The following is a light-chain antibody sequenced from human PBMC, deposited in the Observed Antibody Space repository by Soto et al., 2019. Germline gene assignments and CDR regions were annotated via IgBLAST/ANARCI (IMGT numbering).Light chain of an antibody. CDR3: CSYTSSSIRV. CDR1: SSDVGGYNH. CDR2: EVR. Sequence: QSALTQPASVSGSPGQSITLSFTGTSSDVGGYNHVSWYQQHPGKAPILIIYEVRNRPSGVSNRLSGSKSGNTASLTISGLQADDEADYYCCSYTSSSIRVFGGGTKLTVL. V-gene: IGLV2-14*01. J-gene: IGLJ3*02.